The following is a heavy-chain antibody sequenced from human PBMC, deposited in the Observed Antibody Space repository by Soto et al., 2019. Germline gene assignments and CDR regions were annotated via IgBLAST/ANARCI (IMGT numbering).Heavy chain of an antibody. CDR2: ISPFDSKT. CDR3: SREFVVSGRHLGKDL. CDR1: GFNFRNYW. D-gene: IGHD2-21*01. J-gene: IGHJ5*02. Sequence: PGGSLRLSCAAGGFNFRNYWVLWVRQVPGKGLVWLSGISPFDSKTYYADSVQGRFAIYRDDAKGTVSLQMKNMRADDTAVYFCSREFVVSGRHLGKDLWGHGTQVTVSS. V-gene: IGHV3-74*01.